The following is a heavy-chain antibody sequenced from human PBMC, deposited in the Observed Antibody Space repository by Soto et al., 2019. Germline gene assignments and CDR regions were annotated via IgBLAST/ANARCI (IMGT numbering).Heavy chain of an antibody. CDR3: ANMGSSGMRFGGDFDP. CDR1: GFTFSSYG. J-gene: IGHJ5*02. D-gene: IGHD3-10*01. Sequence: GGSLRLSCAASGFTFSSYGMHWVRQAPGKGLEWVAVISYDGSNKYYADSVKGRFTISRDNSKNTLYLQMNSLRAEDTVVYYCANMGSSGMRFGGDFDPWGQGTLVTVSS. V-gene: IGHV3-30*18. CDR2: ISYDGSNK.